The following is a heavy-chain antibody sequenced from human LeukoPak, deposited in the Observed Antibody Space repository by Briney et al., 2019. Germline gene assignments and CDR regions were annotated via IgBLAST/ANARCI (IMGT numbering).Heavy chain of an antibody. CDR1: GGSISSYY. CDR3: ARDRPRYCSSTSCYKDQPDAFDI. Sequence: SETLSLTCTVSGGSISSYYWSWIRQPAGKGLEWIGRIYSSGSTNYNPSLKSRVTMSVDTSENQFSLKLSSETAADTAVYYCARDRPRYCSSTSCYKDQPDAFDIWGQGTMVTVSS. D-gene: IGHD2-2*02. J-gene: IGHJ3*02. V-gene: IGHV4-4*07. CDR2: IYSSGST.